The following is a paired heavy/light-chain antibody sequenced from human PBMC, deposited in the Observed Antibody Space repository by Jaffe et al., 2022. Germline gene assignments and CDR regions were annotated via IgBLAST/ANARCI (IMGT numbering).Light chain of an antibody. V-gene: IGKV1-9*01. CDR1: QGISSY. Sequence: DIQLTQSPSFLSASVGDRVTITCRASQGISSYLAWYQQKPGKAPKLLIYAASTLQSGVPSRFSGSGSGTEFTLTISSLQPEDFATYYCQQLNSYPRITFGPGTKVDIK. J-gene: IGKJ3*01. CDR2: AAS. CDR3: QQLNSYPRIT.
Heavy chain of an antibody. CDR3: ARGQVLRYFDWPRVNTYYYYMDV. CDR1: GGSFSGYY. D-gene: IGHD3-9*01. Sequence: QVQLQQWGAGLLKPSETLSLTCAVYGGSFSGYYWSWIRQPPGKGLEWIGEINHSGSTNYNPSLKSRVTISVDTSKNQFSLKLSSVTAADTAVYYCARGQVLRYFDWPRVNTYYYYMDVWGKGTTVTVSS. J-gene: IGHJ6*03. CDR2: INHSGST. V-gene: IGHV4-34*01.